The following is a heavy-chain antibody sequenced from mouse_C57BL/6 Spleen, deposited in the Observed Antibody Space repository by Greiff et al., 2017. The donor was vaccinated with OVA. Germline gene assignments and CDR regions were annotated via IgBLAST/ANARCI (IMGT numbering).Heavy chain of an antibody. V-gene: IGHV1-15*01. CDR1: GYTFTDYE. Sequence: QVQLQQSGAELVRPGASVTLSCKASGYTFTDYEMHWVKQTPVHGLEWIGAIDPETGGTAYNQKFKGKAILTADKSSSTAYMELRSLTSEDSAVYYCTRPYYYGSSYCFDYWGQGTTLTVSS. D-gene: IGHD1-1*01. CDR2: IDPETGGT. CDR3: TRPYYYGSSYCFDY. J-gene: IGHJ2*01.